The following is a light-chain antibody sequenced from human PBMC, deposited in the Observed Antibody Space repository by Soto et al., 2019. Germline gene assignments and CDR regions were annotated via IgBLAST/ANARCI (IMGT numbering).Light chain of an antibody. CDR1: QSVSNN. CDR2: DAS. CDR3: QQYNNWPPWT. V-gene: IGKV3-15*01. Sequence: ILMTQSPATLSVSPGERATLSCRASQSVSNNLAWYQQKPGQAPRLLIYDASTRATGIPARVSGSGSGTEFPLTISGLQSEDFAVYYCQQYNNWPPWTFGQGTKVEIK. J-gene: IGKJ1*01.